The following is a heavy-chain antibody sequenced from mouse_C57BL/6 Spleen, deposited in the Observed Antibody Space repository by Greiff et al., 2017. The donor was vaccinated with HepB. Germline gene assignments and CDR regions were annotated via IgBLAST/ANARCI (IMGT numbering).Heavy chain of an antibody. CDR2: IYPGDGDT. Sequence: VQLVESGAELVKPGASVKISCKASGYAFSSYWMNWVKQRPGKGLEWIGQIYPGDGDTNYNGKFKGKATLTADKSSSTAYMQLSSLTSEDSAVYFCARGGYYSNSAWFAYWGQGTLVTVSA. CDR3: ARGGYYSNSAWFAY. V-gene: IGHV1-80*01. J-gene: IGHJ3*01. D-gene: IGHD2-5*01. CDR1: GYAFSSYW.